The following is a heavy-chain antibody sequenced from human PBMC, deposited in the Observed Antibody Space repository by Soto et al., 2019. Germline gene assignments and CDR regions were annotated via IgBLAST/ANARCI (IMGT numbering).Heavy chain of an antibody. J-gene: IGHJ4*02. V-gene: IGHV1-18*04. CDR3: AILELGGDFPADY. CDR2: ISTTSGNS. Sequence: QVQLVQSGAEVKKPGASVKVSCKTSGYTFSTYSITWVRQAPGQGLEWMGWISTTSGNSNSAQTLRGRVTLTTARATRTAYMELRSLTLGESAVDYCAILELGGDFPADYWGQGTLITVAS. D-gene: IGHD3-16*01. CDR1: GYTFSTYS.